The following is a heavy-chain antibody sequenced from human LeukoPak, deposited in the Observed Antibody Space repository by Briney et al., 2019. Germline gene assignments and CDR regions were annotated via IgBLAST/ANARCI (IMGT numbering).Heavy chain of an antibody. CDR2: ISVYNGNT. V-gene: IGHV1-18*01. CDR1: GYTFTSYG. CDR3: ARAREDYDYVWGSYPKYYFDY. Sequence: GSLVKVSCKASGYTFTSYGIRWVRQAPGQGLEGLGRISVYNGNTNYAQKLQGRVTMTTDTSTSTAYMELRSLRSDDTAMYYCARAREDYDYVWGSYPKYYFDYWGQGALVTVSS. J-gene: IGHJ4*02. D-gene: IGHD3-16*02.